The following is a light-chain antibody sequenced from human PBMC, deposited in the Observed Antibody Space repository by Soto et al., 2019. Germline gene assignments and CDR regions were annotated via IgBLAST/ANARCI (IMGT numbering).Light chain of an antibody. CDR3: QQRSSWPPT. V-gene: IGKV3-11*01. J-gene: IGKJ2*01. CDR2: DAS. CDR1: QSVSRY. Sequence: EIVLTQSPATLSLSPGERATLSCRASQSVSRYLAWYQQKPGQAPRLLIYDASNRATGIPARFSGSGSGTGFILNIRSLEAEDFAVYYCQQRSSWPPTFGQGTKLEIK.